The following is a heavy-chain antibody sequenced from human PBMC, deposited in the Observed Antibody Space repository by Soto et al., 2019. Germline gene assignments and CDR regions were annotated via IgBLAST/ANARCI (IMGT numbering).Heavy chain of an antibody. V-gene: IGHV3-30*18. CDR1: GFTFSSYG. CDR3: AKDMDGYNCDY. Sequence: QVQLVESGGGVVQPGRSLRLSCAASGFTFSSYGMHWVRQAPGKGLEWVAVISYDGSNKYYADSVKGRFTISRDNSKNTLYLQMNSLRAEDTAGYYWAKDMDGYNCDYWGQGPLVTVSS. D-gene: IGHD5-12*01. J-gene: IGHJ4*02. CDR2: ISYDGSNK.